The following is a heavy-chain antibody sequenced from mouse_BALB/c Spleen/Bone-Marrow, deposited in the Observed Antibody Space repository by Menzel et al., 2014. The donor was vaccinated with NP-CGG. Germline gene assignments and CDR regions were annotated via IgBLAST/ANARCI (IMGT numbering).Heavy chain of an antibody. CDR2: IDPANGNT. CDR1: GFNIKDTY. J-gene: IGHJ3*01. V-gene: IGHV14-3*02. D-gene: IGHD2-14*01. CDR3: ASYYRYDRRFAY. Sequence: VHVKLSGAELVKPGASVKLSCTASGFNIKDTYMHWVKQRPEQGLEWIGRIDPANGNTKYDPKFQGKATITADTSSNTAYLQLSSLTSEDTAVYYCASYYRYDRRFAYWGQGTLVTVSA.